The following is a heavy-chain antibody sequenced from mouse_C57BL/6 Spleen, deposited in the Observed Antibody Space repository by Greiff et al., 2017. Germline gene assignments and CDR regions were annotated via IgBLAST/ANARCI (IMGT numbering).Heavy chain of an antibody. D-gene: IGHD3-3*01. CDR3: AREGHYAMDY. CDR2: IYPGDGDT. CDR1: GYAFSSSW. J-gene: IGHJ4*01. V-gene: IGHV1-82*01. Sequence: VQLQQSGPELVKPGASVKISCKASGYAFSSSWMNWVKQRPGKGLEWIGRIYPGDGDTNYNGKFKGKATLTADKSSSTAYMQLSSLTSEDSAVYFCAREGHYAMDYWGQGTSVTVSS.